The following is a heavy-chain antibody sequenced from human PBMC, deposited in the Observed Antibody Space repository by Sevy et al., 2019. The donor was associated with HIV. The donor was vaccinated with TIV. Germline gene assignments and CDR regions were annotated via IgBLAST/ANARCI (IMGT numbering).Heavy chain of an antibody. CDR3: VRAIATEASF. CDR2: INQNGSVS. CDR1: GFSLNDYW. D-gene: IGHD2-21*01. Sequence: GGSLRLSCVVSGFSLNDYWMSWVRQAPGKGLEWVANINQNGSVSYYVDSVKGRFTISRDDARNLLYLQMNNLRVEDTALYYCVRAIATEASFWGQGTLVTVSS. J-gene: IGHJ1*01. V-gene: IGHV3-7*01.